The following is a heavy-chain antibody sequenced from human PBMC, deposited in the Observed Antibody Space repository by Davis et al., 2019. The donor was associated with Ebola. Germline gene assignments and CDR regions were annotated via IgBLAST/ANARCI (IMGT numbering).Heavy chain of an antibody. V-gene: IGHV3-48*03. J-gene: IGHJ4*02. D-gene: IGHD4-23*01. CDR2: IHNGGRTI. CDR3: ATYGGNDY. Sequence: PGGSLRLSCAASGFTFSSYAMSWVRQAPGKGLEWVSYIHNGGRTIYYADSVRGRFTISRDNARNSLYLQLNSLRAEDAAVYYCATYGGNDYWGQGTLVTVSS. CDR1: GFTFSSYA.